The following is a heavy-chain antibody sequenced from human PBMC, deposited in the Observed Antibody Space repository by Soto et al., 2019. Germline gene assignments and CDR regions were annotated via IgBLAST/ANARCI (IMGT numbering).Heavy chain of an antibody. D-gene: IGHD6-13*01. CDR1: GGSISSDSFY. CDR2: IYYSGST. Sequence: SETLSLTCTVSGGSISSDSFYWSWIRQHPGKGLEWIGYIYYSGSTYYNPSLKSRVIISVDTATNQFSLKLSSVTAADTAVYYCARSITAAGTGYFQRWGQGTLVTVSS. J-gene: IGHJ1*01. CDR3: ARSITAAGTGYFQR. V-gene: IGHV4-31*03.